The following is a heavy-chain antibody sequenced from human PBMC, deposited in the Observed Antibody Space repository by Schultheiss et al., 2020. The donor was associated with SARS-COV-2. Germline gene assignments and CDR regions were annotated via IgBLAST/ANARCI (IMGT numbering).Heavy chain of an antibody. D-gene: IGHD3-3*01. Sequence: SETLSLTCAVSGYSISSGYYWSWIRQPPGKGLEWIGYIYYSGSTNYNPSLKSRVTISVDTSKNQFSLKLSSVTAADTAVYYCARNLYYDFWSGYTPYYYYGMDVWGQGTTVTVSS. V-gene: IGHV4-61*01. CDR3: ARNLYYDFWSGYTPYYYYGMDV. CDR1: GYSISSGYY. CDR2: IYYSGST. J-gene: IGHJ6*02.